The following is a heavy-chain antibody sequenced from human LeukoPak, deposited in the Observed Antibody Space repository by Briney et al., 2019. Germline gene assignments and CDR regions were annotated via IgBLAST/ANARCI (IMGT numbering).Heavy chain of an antibody. CDR2: IWYDGSNK. CDR1: GFTFSSYG. D-gene: IGHD6-19*01. J-gene: IGHJ4*02. V-gene: IGHV3-33*06. Sequence: GGSLRLSCAASGFTFSSYGMHGVRQAPGKGLEWVAVIWYDGSNKYYADSVKGRFTISRDNSKNTLYLQMNILRAEDTAVYYCAKDYGSGWYYYFDYWGQGTLVTVSS. CDR3: AKDYGSGWYYYFDY.